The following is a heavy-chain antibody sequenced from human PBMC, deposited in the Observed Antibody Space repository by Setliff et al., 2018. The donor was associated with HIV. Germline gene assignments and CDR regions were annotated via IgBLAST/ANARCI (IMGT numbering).Heavy chain of an antibody. Sequence: GGSLRLSCAASGFFFKNAWMSWVRQAPGKGLEWIGRIKSEADGGTEGSAAFLNGRFTISRDDSKNTLFLQMNSLKAEDTALYYCTTAGHGSLDFDYWGQGTRVTVSS. J-gene: IGHJ4*02. V-gene: IGHV3-15*01. CDR1: GFFFKNAW. D-gene: IGHD1-1*01. CDR3: TTAGHGSLDFDY. CDR2: IKSEADGGTE.